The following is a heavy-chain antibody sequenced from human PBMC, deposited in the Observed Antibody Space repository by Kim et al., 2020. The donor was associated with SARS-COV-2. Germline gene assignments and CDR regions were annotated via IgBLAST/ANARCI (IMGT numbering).Heavy chain of an antibody. J-gene: IGHJ4*02. Sequence: SETLSLTCTVSGGSISSSSYYWGWIRQPPGKGRVWIGSIYYSGSTYYNPSIKSRVTISVDTSKNQFSLKLSSVTAADTAVYYCASYGSGSDYKRSLYYFDYWGQGTLVTVSS. V-gene: IGHV4-39*01. CDR1: GGSISSSSYY. CDR2: IYYSGST. CDR3: ASYGSGSDYKRSLYYFDY. D-gene: IGHD3-10*01.